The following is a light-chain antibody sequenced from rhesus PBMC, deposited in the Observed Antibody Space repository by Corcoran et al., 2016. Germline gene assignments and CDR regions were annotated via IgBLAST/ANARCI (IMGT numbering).Light chain of an antibody. CDR1: QSVGSY. V-gene: IGKV3-24*04. CDR3: QQESNWRT. J-gene: IGKJ1*01. CDR2: GAS. Sequence: EIVLTQSPATLALSPGERATLSCRASQSVGSYLAWYQQTPGQAPRLLIYGASSRATGIPERFSGSGSGTDFTLTISSREPEDVGVYYCQQESNWRTFGQRTKVEIK.